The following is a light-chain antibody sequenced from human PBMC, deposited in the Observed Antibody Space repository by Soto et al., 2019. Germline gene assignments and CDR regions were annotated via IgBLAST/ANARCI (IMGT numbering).Light chain of an antibody. J-gene: IGLJ3*02. CDR2: EVT. CDR3: SSYTSSSTLV. V-gene: IGLV2-14*01. CDR1: NSDVGAYNY. Sequence: QSALTQPASVSGSPGQSITISCTGTNSDVGAYNYVSWYQKYPGKAPKLVIYEVTNRPSGVSNRFSGSKSGNTASLTISGLHTEDEADYYCSSYTSSSTLVFGGGTQLTVL.